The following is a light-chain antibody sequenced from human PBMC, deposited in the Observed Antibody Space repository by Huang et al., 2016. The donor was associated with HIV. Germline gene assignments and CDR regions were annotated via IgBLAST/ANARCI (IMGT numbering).Light chain of an antibody. J-gene: IGKJ1*01. V-gene: IGKV1-5*03. CDR2: KAS. Sequence: DIQMTQSPSTLSAFVGDRVTITCRTSHRISSWLAWYQQKPGKAPNLLISKASNLESGVPSRFSGNGSGTECTLTISGLQPDDLETYYCQQQWTFGQGTKVEI. CDR1: HRISSW. CDR3: QQQWT.